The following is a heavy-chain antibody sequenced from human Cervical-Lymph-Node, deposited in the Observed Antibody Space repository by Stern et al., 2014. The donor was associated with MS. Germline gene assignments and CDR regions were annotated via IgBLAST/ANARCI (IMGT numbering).Heavy chain of an antibody. CDR2: IHTNVGNS. V-gene: IGHV7-4-1*02. CDR3: ARDFVDTAMITRSDYLDS. D-gene: IGHD5-18*01. Sequence: QVQLVESGSELKQPGASVKVSCKASGYTFTNYPMNWVRQAPGQGLEWMGWIHTNVGNSTYAQGFTGRFVFSLDTSVSTAYLHISSLKAEDTAVYYCARDFVDTAMITRSDYLDSWGQGTLVTVSS. J-gene: IGHJ4*02. CDR1: GYTFTNYP.